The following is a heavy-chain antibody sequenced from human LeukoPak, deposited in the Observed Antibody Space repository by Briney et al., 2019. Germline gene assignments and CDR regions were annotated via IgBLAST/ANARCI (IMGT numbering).Heavy chain of an antibody. CDR2: IYAGNSEH. D-gene: IGHD3-22*01. V-gene: IGHV5-51*01. J-gene: IGHJ3*02. CDR1: SSIFTYYC. Sequence: GESMQIPCTASSSIFTYYCISWAGPTTRKGREWMGIIYAGNSEHRYSPSFQGKVTIPADKSISTAYLQWSSLQASDTARYYCAIQYYDSSGSRAFYISGERKMVTVS. CDR3: AIQYYDSSGSRAFYI.